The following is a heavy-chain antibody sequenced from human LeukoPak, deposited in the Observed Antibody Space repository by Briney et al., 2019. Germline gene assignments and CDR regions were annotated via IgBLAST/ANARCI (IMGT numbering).Heavy chain of an antibody. CDR1: GYTFTSYY. Sequence: WASVKVSCKASGYTFTSYYMHWVRQAPGQGLEWMGKSDPSGGSTRYAQKFQGRVNMTRDISTSTVYMELSSLRSEDTAVYYCARVQSGSGPYDAFDIWGQGTMVTVSS. J-gene: IGHJ3*02. D-gene: IGHD3-10*01. CDR3: ARVQSGSGPYDAFDI. V-gene: IGHV1-46*01. CDR2: SDPSGGST.